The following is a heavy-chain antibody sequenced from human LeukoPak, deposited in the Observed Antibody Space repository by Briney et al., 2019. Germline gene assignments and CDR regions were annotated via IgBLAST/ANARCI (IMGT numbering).Heavy chain of an antibody. D-gene: IGHD6-19*01. CDR2: INAGNGNT. V-gene: IGHV1-3*01. Sequence: ASVEVSCKASGYTFTSYAMHWVRQAPGQRLEWMGWINAGNGNTKYSQKFQGRVTITRDTSASTAYMELSSLRSEDTAVYYCARDRGQWPFSGPVDYWGQGTLVTVSS. CDR1: GYTFTSYA. CDR3: ARDRGQWPFSGPVDY. J-gene: IGHJ4*02.